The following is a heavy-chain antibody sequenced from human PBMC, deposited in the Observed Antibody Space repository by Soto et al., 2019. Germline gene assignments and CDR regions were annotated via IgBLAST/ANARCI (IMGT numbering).Heavy chain of an antibody. J-gene: IGHJ3*02. CDR3: ARDRVVELPPTDAFDI. D-gene: IGHD1-7*01. CDR1: GFTFSSYA. CDR2: ISYDGSNK. Sequence: GGSLRLSCAASGFTFSSYAMHWVRQAPGKGLEWVAVISYDGSNKYYADSVKGRFTISRDNSKNTLYLQMNSLRAEDTAVYYCARDRVVELPPTDAFDIWGQGTMVTVSS. V-gene: IGHV3-30-3*01.